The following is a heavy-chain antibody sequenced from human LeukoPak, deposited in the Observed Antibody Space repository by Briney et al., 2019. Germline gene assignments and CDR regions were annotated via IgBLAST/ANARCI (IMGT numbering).Heavy chain of an antibody. J-gene: IGHJ5*02. Sequence: GGSLRLSCVASGFRFSGYVMKWVRQAPGKGLEWVCDINWNGAWTGYADSVKGRFTISRDNAKNSLYLQMNSLRAEDTALYYCAGYYYDSSRGFDLWGRGTLVTVSA. CDR1: GFRFSGYV. D-gene: IGHD3-22*01. CDR3: AGYYYDSSRGFDL. V-gene: IGHV3-20*04. CDR2: INWNGAWT.